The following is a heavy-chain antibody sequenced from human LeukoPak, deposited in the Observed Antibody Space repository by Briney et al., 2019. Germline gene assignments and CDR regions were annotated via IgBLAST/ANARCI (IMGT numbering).Heavy chain of an antibody. CDR1: GFTLSSYS. V-gene: IGHV3-21*01. CDR3: ARFSRVSTHVYNMDV. CDR2: ISSSSSYI. J-gene: IGHJ6*02. D-gene: IGHD1-20*01. Sequence: GGSLRLSCAASGFTLSSYSMDWVRQAPGKGLEWVSSISSSSSYIYYADSVKRRFTISRDNAKNSLYLQMNSLRAEDTGVYYCARFSRVSTHVYNMDVWGQGTTVTVSS.